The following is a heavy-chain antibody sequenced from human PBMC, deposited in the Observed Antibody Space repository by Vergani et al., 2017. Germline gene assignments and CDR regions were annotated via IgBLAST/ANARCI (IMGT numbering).Heavy chain of an antibody. V-gene: IGHV3-21*04. CDR3: AKDKDYDWYFDL. Sequence: EVQLVESGGGLVKRGGSLRLSCAASGFTFSSYSMNWVRQAPGKGLEWVSSISSSSSYIHYSDSLKGRFTISRDNAKSSLYLQMNSLRAEDTALYYCAKDKDYDWYFDLWGRGTLVTVSS. J-gene: IGHJ2*01. CDR2: ISSSSSYI. D-gene: IGHD3-16*01. CDR1: GFTFSSYS.